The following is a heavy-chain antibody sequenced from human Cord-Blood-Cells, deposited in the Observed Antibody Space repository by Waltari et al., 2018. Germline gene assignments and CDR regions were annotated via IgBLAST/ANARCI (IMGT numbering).Heavy chain of an antibody. D-gene: IGHD2-2*01. J-gene: IGHJ3*02. CDR2: TYSVGST. CDR3: ARGFCSSTSCYAFDI. Sequence: EVQLVESGGGLIQPGGSLRLSCAASGFTVSSNYMSWVRQAPGKGLEWGSVTYSVGSTCYADAVKGRFTISRDNSKITRYLQMNSLRAEDTAVYYCARGFCSSTSCYAFDIWGQGTMVTVSS. CDR1: GFTVSSNY. V-gene: IGHV3-53*01.